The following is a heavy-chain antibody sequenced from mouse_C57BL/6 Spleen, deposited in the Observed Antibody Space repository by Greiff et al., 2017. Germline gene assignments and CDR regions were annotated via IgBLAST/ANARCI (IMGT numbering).Heavy chain of an antibody. CDR1: GYTFTSYW. CDR3: ARWGDSNNEGGWFAY. Sequence: VQLQQPGAELVKPGASVKMSCKASGYTFTSYWITWVKQRPGQGLEWIGDIYPGSGSTNYNEKFKSKATLTVDTSSSTAYMQLSSLTSEDSAVYYCARWGDSNNEGGWFAYWGQGTLVTVSA. CDR2: IYPGSGST. D-gene: IGHD2-5*01. V-gene: IGHV1-55*01. J-gene: IGHJ3*01.